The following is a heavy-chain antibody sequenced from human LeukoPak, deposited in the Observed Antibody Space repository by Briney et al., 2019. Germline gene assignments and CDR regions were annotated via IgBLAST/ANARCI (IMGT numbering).Heavy chain of an antibody. J-gene: IGHJ4*02. CDR3: VSPRGFSYGYFDY. Sequence: SETLSLTCAVYGGSFSGYYWSWIRQPPGKGLEWIGEINHSGSTNYNPSLKSRVTISVDTSKNQFSLKLSSVSATDTAVYYCVSPRGFSYGYFDYWGQGTLVTVSS. CDR1: GGSFSGYY. V-gene: IGHV4-34*01. D-gene: IGHD5-18*01. CDR2: INHSGST.